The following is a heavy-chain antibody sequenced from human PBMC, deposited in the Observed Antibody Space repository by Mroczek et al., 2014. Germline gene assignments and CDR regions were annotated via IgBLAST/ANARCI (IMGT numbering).Heavy chain of an antibody. CDR3: ARDSGRQDCSGGSCYATDV. V-gene: IGHV3-53*01. CDR1: GFTVSSNY. J-gene: IGHJ6*02. CDR2: IYSGGST. D-gene: IGHD2-15*01. Sequence: EVQLLESGGGLIQPGGSLRLSCAASGFTVSSNYMSWVRQAPGKGLEWVSVIYSGGSTYYADSVKGRFTISRDNSKNTLYLQMNSLRAEDTAVYYCARDSGRQDCSGGSCYATDVWGQGTTVTVSS.